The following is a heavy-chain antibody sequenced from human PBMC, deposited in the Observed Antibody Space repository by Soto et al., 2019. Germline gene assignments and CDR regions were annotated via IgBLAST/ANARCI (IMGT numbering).Heavy chain of an antibody. Sequence: QVQLVESGGGVVQPGRSLRLSCAASGFTFSNYGMHWVREAPGKGLEWVAVILNDGSNRYHADSVKDRFTISRDISKNTLYLQMNCLRAEDTAVYYCASDDEYSGNGMDVWGQGTTVTVS. CDR2: ILNDGSNR. J-gene: IGHJ6*02. CDR1: GFTFSNYG. CDR3: ASDDEYSGNGMDV. D-gene: IGHD3-10*01. V-gene: IGHV3-33*01.